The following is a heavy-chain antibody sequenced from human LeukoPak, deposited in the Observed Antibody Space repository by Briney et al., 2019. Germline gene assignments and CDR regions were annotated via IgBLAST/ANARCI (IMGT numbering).Heavy chain of an antibody. CDR1: GRILSSSDYY. V-gene: IGHV4-39*07. J-gene: IGHJ4*02. CDR2: IYYSGST. D-gene: IGHD3-10*01. Sequence: SETLSLTCSVSGRILSSSDYYWGWIRQPPGKGLEWVGSIYYSGSTYYNPSLKSRVTISLDTSKNQFSLKLSSVTAADTAVYYCARTSMVRGVIPLFDYWGQGTLVTVSS. CDR3: ARTSMVRGVIPLFDY.